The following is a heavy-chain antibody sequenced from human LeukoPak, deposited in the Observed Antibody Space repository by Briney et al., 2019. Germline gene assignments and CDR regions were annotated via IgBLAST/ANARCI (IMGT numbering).Heavy chain of an antibody. D-gene: IGHD3-3*01. CDR1: GYTFTSYD. V-gene: IGHV1-8*01. Sequence: GSVNVSCKASGYTFTSYDINGVRPATGQGLEWMGWMNPNSGNTGYAQKFQGRVTMTRNTSISTAYMELSSLRSEDTAVYYCARGLYLEWSNYDAFDIWGQGTMVTVSS. CDR2: MNPNSGNT. CDR3: ARGLYLEWSNYDAFDI. J-gene: IGHJ3*02.